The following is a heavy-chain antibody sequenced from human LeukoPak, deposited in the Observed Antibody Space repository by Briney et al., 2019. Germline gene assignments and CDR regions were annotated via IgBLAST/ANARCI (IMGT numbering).Heavy chain of an antibody. CDR2: IRRRAYGGTT. J-gene: IGHJ4*02. V-gene: IGHV3-49*04. D-gene: IGHD1-1*01. Sequence: PGGSLRLSCTVSGFAFDDFAMTWVRRAPGKGLEWVGFIRRRAYGGTTDYAASVRGRFTISIDDSKNIAYLQMNSLRTEDTAIYFCSRDSHGDDVYDYWGQGTLVTVSS. CDR1: GFAFDDFA. CDR3: SRDSHGDDVYDY.